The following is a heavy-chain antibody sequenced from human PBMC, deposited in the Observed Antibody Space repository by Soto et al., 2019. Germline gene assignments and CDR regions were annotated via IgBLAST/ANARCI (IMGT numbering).Heavy chain of an antibody. J-gene: IGHJ4*02. CDR3: ARRDSGGFYLYFDS. CDR2: TGSGTGPG. Sequence: HVQLVQSGAEVKKPGSSVKVSCKASGGTFSTNPISWVRQAPGQWLDWMGGTGSGTGPGNHAQKFQGRLTITVDKSTNTVYMELISLSSEDTAVYYCARRDSGGFYLYFDSWGQGTLVTVAS. D-gene: IGHD2-15*01. V-gene: IGHV1-69*06. CDR1: GGTFSTNP.